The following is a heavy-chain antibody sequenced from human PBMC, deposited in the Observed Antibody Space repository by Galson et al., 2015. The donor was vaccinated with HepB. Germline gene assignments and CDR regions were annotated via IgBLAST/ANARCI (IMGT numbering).Heavy chain of an antibody. CDR3: ARDNWNDSRNWFDP. D-gene: IGHD1-20*01. CDR2: ISAYNGNT. J-gene: IGHJ5*02. V-gene: IGHV1-18*01. CDR1: GYTFTSYG. Sequence: SCKASGYTFTSYGISWVRQAPGQGLEWMGWISAYNGNTNYAQKLQGRVTMTTDTSASTAYMELRSLRSDDTAVYYCARDNWNDSRNWFDPWGQGTLVTVSS.